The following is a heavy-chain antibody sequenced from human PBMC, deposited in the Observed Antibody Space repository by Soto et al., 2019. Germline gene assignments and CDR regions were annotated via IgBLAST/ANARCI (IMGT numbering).Heavy chain of an antibody. V-gene: IGHV3-30*04. D-gene: IGHD3-16*01. CDR2: VSSDGNHA. CDR3: ARDSAYSTASTHFDH. J-gene: IGHJ4*02. CDR1: GFTFSSDA. Sequence: QVQLVESGGGVVQPGNSLRLSCVGSGFTFSSDALHWVRQAPGKGLEWVAVVSSDGNHAYYPDHVKSRFTISRDNSQSTVFLHMESLKPEETATYYCARDSAYSTASTHFDHWGQGTLVTVSS.